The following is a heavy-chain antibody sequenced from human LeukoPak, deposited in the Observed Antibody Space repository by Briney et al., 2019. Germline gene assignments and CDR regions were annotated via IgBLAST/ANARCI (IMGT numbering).Heavy chain of an antibody. Sequence: GGSLRLSCAASGFTFSTYGMHWVRQAPGKGLEWVAVIWYDGSIKYYADSVKGRFTISRDNSKNTLYLQMNSLRAEDTAVYYCARGSYYDVLIGLTGGFDYWGQGTLVTVSS. CDR3: ARGSYYDVLIGLTGGFDY. J-gene: IGHJ4*02. D-gene: IGHD3-9*01. CDR1: GFTFSTYG. CDR2: IWYDGSIK. V-gene: IGHV3-33*01.